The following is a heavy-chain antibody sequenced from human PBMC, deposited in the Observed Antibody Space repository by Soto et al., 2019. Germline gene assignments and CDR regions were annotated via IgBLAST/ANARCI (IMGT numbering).Heavy chain of an antibody. CDR1: GASIRDGDYY. D-gene: IGHD4-17*01. Sequence: SETLSLTCSVSGASIRDGDYYWSWLRQPPGKGPEWIGIIDYTGGTHYNPTLTGPVSMSVDTSANQFSLKVNFVTAADSAVYYCARVGYGDYGRGYYCDFWGPGILVTVSS. J-gene: IGHJ4*02. V-gene: IGHV4-30-4*01. CDR2: IDYTGGT. CDR3: ARVGYGDYGRGYYCDF.